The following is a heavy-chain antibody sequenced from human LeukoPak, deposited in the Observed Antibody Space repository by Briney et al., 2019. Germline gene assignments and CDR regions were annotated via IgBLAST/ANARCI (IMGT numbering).Heavy chain of an antibody. CDR2: INSDGSST. J-gene: IGHJ4*02. Sequence: PGGSLRLSCAASGFTFSSYWMHWVRQAPGKGLVWGSRINSDGSSTSYADSVKGRFTISRDNAKNTLYLQMNSLRAEDTAVYYCARYDCSSTSCWGQGTLVTVSS. CDR1: GFTFSSYW. CDR3: ARYDCSSTSC. V-gene: IGHV3-74*01. D-gene: IGHD2-2*01.